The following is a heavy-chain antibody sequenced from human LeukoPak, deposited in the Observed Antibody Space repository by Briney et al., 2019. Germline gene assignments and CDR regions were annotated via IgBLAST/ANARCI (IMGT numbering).Heavy chain of an antibody. CDR1: GFTFSSYA. Sequence: PGGSLRLSCAASGFTFSSYAVSWVRQAPGKGLEWVSAISGSGGSTYYADSVKGRFTISRDNSKHTLYLQMNSLRAEDTAVYYCAKSTPAQTRVDYFDYWGQGTLVTVSS. V-gene: IGHV3-23*01. CDR2: ISGSGGST. J-gene: IGHJ4*02. D-gene: IGHD2-15*01. CDR3: AKSTPAQTRVDYFDY.